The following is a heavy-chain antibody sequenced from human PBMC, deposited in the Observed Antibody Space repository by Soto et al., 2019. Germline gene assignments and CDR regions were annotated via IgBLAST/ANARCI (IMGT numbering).Heavy chain of an antibody. CDR2: SRNKVNSYTT. D-gene: IGHD6-13*01. Sequence: GGSLRLSCAASGFIFSDHYMDWVRQAPGKGLEWVGRSRNKVNSYTTEYAASVKGRFTISRDDSKKSLFLQMNSLKTEDTAVYYCTRVFGSSWYQAFFNYWGHGTLVTVSS. V-gene: IGHV3-72*01. CDR3: TRVFGSSWYQAFFNY. J-gene: IGHJ4*01. CDR1: GFIFSDHY.